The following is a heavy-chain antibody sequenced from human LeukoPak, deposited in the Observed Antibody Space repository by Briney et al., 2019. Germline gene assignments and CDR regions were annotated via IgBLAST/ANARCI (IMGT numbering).Heavy chain of an antibody. CDR1: GYSFTNYW. V-gene: IGHV5-51*01. CDR2: IYHGDCDT. J-gene: IGHJ6*02. D-gene: IGHD3-10*01. CDR3: ARDRYYGSGSYTQQYYYYGMDV. Sequence: GEALEISWKGSGYSFTNYWNGWVRQMPGKGLGWMWIIYHGDCDTSYSPSFQGQVTISADKSISTAYLQWSSLKASDTAMYYCARDRYYGSGSYTQQYYYYGMDVWGQGTTVTVSS.